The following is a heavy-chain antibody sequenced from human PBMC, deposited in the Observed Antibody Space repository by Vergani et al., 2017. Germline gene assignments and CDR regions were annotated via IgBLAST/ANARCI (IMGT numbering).Heavy chain of an antibody. J-gene: IGHJ6*02. CDR2: ISGSGGFT. CDR3: ASRDITIFGVVIIRGYYYYGMDV. V-gene: IGHV3-23*01. CDR1: GFTFTNFA. D-gene: IGHD3-3*01. Sequence: EVQLLESGGNLVQPGGSLRLSCAASGFTFTNFAMTWVRQAPGEGLEWVSGISGSGGFTYYADSVKGRFTISRDNSKNTMFLQMNNLRAEDTAVYYCASRDITIFGVVIIRGYYYYGMDVWGQGP.